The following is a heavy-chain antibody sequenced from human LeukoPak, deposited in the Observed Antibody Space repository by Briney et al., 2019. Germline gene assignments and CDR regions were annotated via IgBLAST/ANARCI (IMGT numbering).Heavy chain of an antibody. J-gene: IGHJ6*02. CDR2: ISAYNGNT. Sequence: ASVKVSCKASGYTFTSYGISWVRQAPGQGLEWMGWISAYNGNTNYAQKLQGRVTMTTDTSTSTAYMELRSLRSDDTAVYYCARDPSGRRYFDWLNGMDVWGQGTTVTVSS. V-gene: IGHV1-18*01. CDR3: ARDPSGRRYFDWLNGMDV. CDR1: GYTFTSYG. D-gene: IGHD3-9*01.